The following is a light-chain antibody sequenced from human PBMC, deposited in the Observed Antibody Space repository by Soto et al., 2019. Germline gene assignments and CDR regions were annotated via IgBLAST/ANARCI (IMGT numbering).Light chain of an antibody. J-gene: IGKJ1*01. CDR3: QQYETFSGT. Sequence: DIQMTQAPSTLSAFVGGTGTAPCRASQSVSGWLAWYQQKPGEAPKLLIYDASALPRGVPSRFSGSGSGTKFTLTIASLQPDDFATYYCQQYETFSGTFGPGTKVDI. CDR2: DAS. V-gene: IGKV1-5*01. CDR1: QSVSGW.